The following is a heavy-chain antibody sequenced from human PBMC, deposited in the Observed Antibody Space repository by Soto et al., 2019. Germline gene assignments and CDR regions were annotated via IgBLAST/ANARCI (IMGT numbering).Heavy chain of an antibody. Sequence: ASVKVSCKASGYTFTNHYIHWVRQAPGQGLEWVGLVNPSSGSVTYAQKVQGRVTMTRDTSTTTVYMQLSSLTSDDTAVYFCAKVRGGSFPYYFHDCGQGTIVTV. V-gene: IGHV1-46*01. CDR3: AKVRGGSFPYYFHD. J-gene: IGHJ4*02. CDR2: VNPSSGSV. CDR1: GYTFTNHY. D-gene: IGHD2-15*01.